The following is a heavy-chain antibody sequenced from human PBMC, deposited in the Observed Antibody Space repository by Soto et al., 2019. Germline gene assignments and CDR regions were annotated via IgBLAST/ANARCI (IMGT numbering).Heavy chain of an antibody. V-gene: IGHV3-30*03. D-gene: IGHD1-1*01. CDR1: GFIFSDYG. J-gene: IGHJ6*02. Sequence: GGSLRLSCAASGFIFSDYGMHWVRQAPGKGLEWVAVISDDGSNQYYADSVKGRFTISRDKSKNTLFLQMNSLRPEDTGVYYCARPRGTSYYYYGMNVWGQGTTVTVS. CDR3: ARPRGTSYYYYGMNV. CDR2: ISDDGSNQ.